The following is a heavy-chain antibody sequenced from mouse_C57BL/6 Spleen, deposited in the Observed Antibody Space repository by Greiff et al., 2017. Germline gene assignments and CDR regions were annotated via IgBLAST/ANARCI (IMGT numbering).Heavy chain of an antibody. Sequence: VQLQQSGAELVRPGASVTLSCKASGYTFTDYYMHWVKQRPEQGLEWIGMIDPEDGGTDYTPKFKGKATLTADKSSSTAYLQLSSLTSEDTAVYYCTTRGLRHQYYDDYWGQGTTLTVSS. CDR2: IDPEDGGT. CDR3: TTRGLRHQYYDDY. J-gene: IGHJ2*01. V-gene: IGHV14-1*01. D-gene: IGHD1-2*01. CDR1: GYTFTDYY.